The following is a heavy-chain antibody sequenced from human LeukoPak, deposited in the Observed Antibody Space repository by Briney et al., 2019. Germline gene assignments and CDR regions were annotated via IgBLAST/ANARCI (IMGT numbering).Heavy chain of an antibody. V-gene: IGHV3-7*01. CDR3: ARVGTSFPYYYYMDV. CDR2: IKQDGSEK. J-gene: IGHJ6*03. CDR1: GFTFSSYW. D-gene: IGHD2-2*01. Sequence: GGSLRLSCAASGFTFSSYWMSWVRQAPGKGLEWVANIKQDGSEKYYVDSVKGRFTISRDNAKNSLYLQMNSLRAEDTAVYYCARVGTSFPYYYYMDVWGKGTTVTVSS.